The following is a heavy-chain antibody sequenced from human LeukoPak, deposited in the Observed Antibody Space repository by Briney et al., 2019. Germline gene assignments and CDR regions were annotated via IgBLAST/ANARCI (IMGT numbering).Heavy chain of an antibody. CDR1: GFTFDDYA. V-gene: IGHV3-9*01. Sequence: GGSLRLSCAASGFTFDDYAMHWVRQAPGKGLEWVSGISWNSGSIGYADSVKGRLTISRDNSKNTLYLQMNSLRAEDTAIYYCAKVTSYHYDKSGHEHYWGQGTLVTVSS. J-gene: IGHJ4*02. CDR2: ISWNSGSI. CDR3: AKVTSYHYDKSGHEHY. D-gene: IGHD3-22*01.